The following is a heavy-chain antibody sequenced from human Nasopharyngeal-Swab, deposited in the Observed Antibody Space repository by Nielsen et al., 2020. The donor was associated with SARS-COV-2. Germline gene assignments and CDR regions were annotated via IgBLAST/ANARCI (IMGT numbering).Heavy chain of an antibody. D-gene: IGHD6-13*01. CDR3: ATLSSSWYEYYFDC. V-gene: IGHV4-39*01. J-gene: IGHJ4*02. Sequence: GSLRLSCTVSGGSISSSTYYWAWIRQPPGKGLEWIGSIYYGGSTYYNPSLKSRVTISVDTSKNQFSLKLSSVTAADTAVYYCATLSSSWYEYYFDCWGQGTLVTVSS. CDR1: GGSISSSTYY. CDR2: IYYGGST.